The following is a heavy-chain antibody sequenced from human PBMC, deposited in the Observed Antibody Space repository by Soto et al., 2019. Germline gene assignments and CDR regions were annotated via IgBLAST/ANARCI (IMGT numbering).Heavy chain of an antibody. D-gene: IGHD1-1*01. CDR1: GFSFTTTRMG. V-gene: IGHV2-5*02. J-gene: IGHJ4*02. CDR2: IYCDGES. Sequence: QITLKEAGPTLVKPTETLTLTCTFSGFSFTTTRMGVGWTRQPPGKALEWLAIIYCDGESRYNPLLRRRLTLSEDTSKNQVVLTMTNMDPKDTATDYCAHRDSTGTTTYFDSWGQGIPVTVAS. CDR3: AHRDSTGTTTYFDS.